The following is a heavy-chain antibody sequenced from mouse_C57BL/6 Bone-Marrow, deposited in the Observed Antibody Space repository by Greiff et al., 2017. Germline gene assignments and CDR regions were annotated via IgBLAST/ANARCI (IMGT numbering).Heavy chain of an antibody. V-gene: IGHV1-50*01. D-gene: IGHD1-1*01. CDR2: IDPSDSYT. Sequence: QVQLQQPGAELVKPGASVKLSCKASGYTFTSYWMQWVKQRPGQGLEWIGEIDPSDSYTNYNQKFKGKATLTVDTSSSTAYMQLSSLTSEDSAVYYCARLYYGTNYSYWYFDVWGTGTTVTVS. CDR3: ARLYYGTNYSYWYFDV. CDR1: GYTFTSYW. J-gene: IGHJ1*03.